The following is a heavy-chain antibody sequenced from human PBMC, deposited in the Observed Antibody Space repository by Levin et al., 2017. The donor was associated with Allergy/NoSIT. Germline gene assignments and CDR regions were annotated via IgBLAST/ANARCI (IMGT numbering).Heavy chain of an antibody. Sequence: GGSLRLSCAASAFTFSDYSMNWVRQAPGKGLEWVSFISASSGTIFYSASVKGRFTISRDNAQNTGYLQMNSLSAEDTALYYCARDNTHFYGMDVWGQGTTVTVSS. J-gene: IGHJ6*02. CDR3: ARDNTHFYGMDV. CDR1: AFTFSDYS. D-gene: IGHD2-2*02. CDR2: ISASSGTI. V-gene: IGHV3-48*01.